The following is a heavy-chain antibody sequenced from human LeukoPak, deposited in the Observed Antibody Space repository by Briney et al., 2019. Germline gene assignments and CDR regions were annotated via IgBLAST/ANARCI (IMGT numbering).Heavy chain of an antibody. Sequence: PSETLSLTCTVYGGSFSGYYWSWIRQPPGKGLGWIGEINHSGSTNYNPSLKSRVTISVDTSKNQFSLKLSSVTAADTAVYYCARPRRDYVWGSYRSDPGAFDIWGQGTMVTVSS. CDR3: ARPRRDYVWGSYRSDPGAFDI. J-gene: IGHJ3*02. D-gene: IGHD3-16*02. CDR2: INHSGST. V-gene: IGHV4-34*01. CDR1: GGSFSGYY.